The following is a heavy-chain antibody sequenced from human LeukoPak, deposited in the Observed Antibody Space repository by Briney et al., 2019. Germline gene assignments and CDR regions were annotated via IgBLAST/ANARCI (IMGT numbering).Heavy chain of an antibody. CDR1: GFTFSSYW. J-gene: IGHJ6*03. D-gene: IGHD3-16*01. V-gene: IGHV3-7*01. CDR2: IKQDGSEK. CDR3: AKDFYYVWGSLYYYMDV. Sequence: PGGSLRLSCAASGFTFSSYWMSWVRQAPGKGLEWVANIKQDGSEKYYVDSVKGRFTISRDNSKNTLYLQMNSLRDEDAAMYYCAKDFYYVWGSLYYYMDVWGKGTTVTISS.